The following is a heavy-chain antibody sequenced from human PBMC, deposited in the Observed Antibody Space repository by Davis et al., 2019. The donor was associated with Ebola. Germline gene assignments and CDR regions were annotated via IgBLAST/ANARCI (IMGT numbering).Heavy chain of an antibody. CDR2: IIPIFGTA. J-gene: IGHJ5*02. CDR1: GGTFSSYA. CDR3: ARSATVTLGNWFDP. V-gene: IGHV1-69*13. D-gene: IGHD4-17*01. Sequence: SVQVSCKASGGTFSSYAISWVRQAPGQGLEWMGGIIPIFGTANYAQKFQGRVTITADESTSTAYMELSSLRSEDTAVYYCARSATVTLGNWFDPWGQGTLVTVSS.